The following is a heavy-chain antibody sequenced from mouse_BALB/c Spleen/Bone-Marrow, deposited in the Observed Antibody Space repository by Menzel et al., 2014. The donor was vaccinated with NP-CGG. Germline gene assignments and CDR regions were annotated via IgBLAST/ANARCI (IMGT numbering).Heavy chain of an antibody. CDR2: IHPGNSDT. Sequence: DVKLQESGTVLARPGAAVKMSCKASGYTFSNYWMHWIKQRPGQGLEWIGTIHPGNSDTTYNQKFKGKAKLTAVTSTSTAYMELSSLTNEDSAVYYCTTLARNNFDYWGQGTTLIVSS. CDR1: GYTFSNYW. D-gene: IGHD3-1*01. V-gene: IGHV1-5*01. J-gene: IGHJ2*01. CDR3: TTLARNNFDY.